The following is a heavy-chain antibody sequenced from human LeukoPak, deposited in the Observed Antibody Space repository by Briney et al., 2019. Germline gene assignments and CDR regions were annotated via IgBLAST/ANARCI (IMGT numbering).Heavy chain of an antibody. CDR1: GYTSTSYG. CDR2: ISAYNGNT. CDR3: ARSPYSSGWSDLDY. J-gene: IGHJ4*02. D-gene: IGHD6-19*01. Sequence: ASVKVSCKASGYTSTSYGISWVRQAPGQGLEWMGWISAYNGNTNYAQKLQGRVTMTTGTSTSTAYMELRSLRSDDTAVYYCARSPYSSGWSDLDYWGQGTLVTVSS. V-gene: IGHV1-18*01.